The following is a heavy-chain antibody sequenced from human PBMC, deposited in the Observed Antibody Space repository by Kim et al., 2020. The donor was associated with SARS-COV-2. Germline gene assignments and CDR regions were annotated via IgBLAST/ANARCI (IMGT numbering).Heavy chain of an antibody. CDR1: GFTFSSYG. J-gene: IGHJ6*02. CDR3: ARVAVAGTMDYYYYGMDG. CDR2: IWYDGSNK. V-gene: IGHV3-33*01. D-gene: IGHD6-19*01. Sequence: GGSLRLSCAASGFTFSSYGMHWVRQAPGKGLEWVAVIWYDGSNKYYADSVKGRFTISRDNSKNTLYLQMNSLRAEDTAVYYCARVAVAGTMDYYYYGMDGWGQGTTVTVSS.